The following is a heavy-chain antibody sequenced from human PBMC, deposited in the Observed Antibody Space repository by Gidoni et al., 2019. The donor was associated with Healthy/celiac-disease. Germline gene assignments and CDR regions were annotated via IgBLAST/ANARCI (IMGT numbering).Heavy chain of an antibody. D-gene: IGHD1-1*01. CDR3: AKNYNVPGAFDI. Sequence: FTISRDNSKNTLYLQMNSLRAEDTAVYYCAKNYNVPGAFDIWGQGTMVTVSS. J-gene: IGHJ3*02. V-gene: IGHV3-23*01.